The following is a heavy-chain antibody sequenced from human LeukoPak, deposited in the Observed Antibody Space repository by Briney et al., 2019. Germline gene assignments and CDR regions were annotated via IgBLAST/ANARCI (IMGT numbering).Heavy chain of an antibody. CDR3: ARGLTYFDILTGFHDRLDYFDY. CDR1: GFTFSNYE. J-gene: IGHJ4*02. Sequence: GRSLRLSCAASGFTFSNYEMNWVRQAPGKGLDWVSYISGSGSTMYYADSVRGRFTISRDNAKKSLYLQMNSLRAEDTAVYYCARGLTYFDILTGFHDRLDYFDYWGQGTLVTVSS. V-gene: IGHV3-48*03. D-gene: IGHD3-9*01. CDR2: ISGSGSTM.